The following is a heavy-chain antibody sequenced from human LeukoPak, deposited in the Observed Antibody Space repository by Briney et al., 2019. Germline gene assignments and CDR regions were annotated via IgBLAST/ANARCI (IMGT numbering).Heavy chain of an antibody. CDR3: ARDPQGGSGSS. CDR2: IIPILGIA. V-gene: IGHV1-69*04. J-gene: IGHJ4*02. D-gene: IGHD3-10*01. Sequence: ASVKVSCKASGGTSSSYTISWVRQAPGQGLEWMGRIIPILGIANYAQKFQGRVTITADKSTSTAYMELSSLRSEDTAVYYCARDPQGGSGSSWGQGTLVTVSS. CDR1: GGTSSSYT.